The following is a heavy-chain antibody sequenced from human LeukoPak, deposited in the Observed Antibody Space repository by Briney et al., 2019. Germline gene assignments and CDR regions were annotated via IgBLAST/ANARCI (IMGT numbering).Heavy chain of an antibody. CDR2: TSSDETHK. CDR3: ATTHLNSKALDV. Sequence: GGSLRLSCEASGFTFSTYAMHWVRQAPGNGLEWVAITSSDETHKYYADSVRGRFTISRDNFKNTLYLQMKSLRAEDTAVFYCATTHLNSKALDVWGQGTVVTVSP. CDR1: GFTFSTYA. D-gene: IGHD4-23*01. J-gene: IGHJ3*01. V-gene: IGHV3-30*01.